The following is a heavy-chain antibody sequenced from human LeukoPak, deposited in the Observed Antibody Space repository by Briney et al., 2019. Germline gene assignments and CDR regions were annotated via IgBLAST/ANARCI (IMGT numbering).Heavy chain of an antibody. CDR2: IKQDGSEK. J-gene: IGHJ4*02. CDR3: ARRRGYYDSSGYYSY. Sequence: GGSLRHSCAASGFTFSSYWMSWVRQAPGKGLGWVANIKQDGSEKYYVDSVKGRFTISRDNAKNSPYLQMNSLRAEDTAVYYCARRRGYYDSSGYYSYWGQGTLVTVSS. D-gene: IGHD3-22*01. CDR1: GFTFSSYW. V-gene: IGHV3-7*01.